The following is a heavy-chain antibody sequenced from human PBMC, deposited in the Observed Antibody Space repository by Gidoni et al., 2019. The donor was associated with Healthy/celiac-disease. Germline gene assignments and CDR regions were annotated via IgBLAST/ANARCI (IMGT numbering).Heavy chain of an antibody. V-gene: IGHV3-7*01. J-gene: IGHJ4*02. CDR2: IKQDGSEK. CDR1: GFTFSSYW. D-gene: IGHD2-15*01. Sequence: EVQLVESGGGLVQPGGSLRLSCAASGFTFSSYWMSWVRQAPGKGLEWVANIKQDGSEKYYVDSVKGRFTISRDNAKNSLYLQMNSLRAEDTAVYYCARAVAGIVVVVAENYFDYWGQGTLVTVSS. CDR3: ARAVAGIVVVVAENYFDY.